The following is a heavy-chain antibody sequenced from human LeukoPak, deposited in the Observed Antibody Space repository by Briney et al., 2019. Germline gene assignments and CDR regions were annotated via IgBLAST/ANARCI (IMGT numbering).Heavy chain of an antibody. Sequence: SETLSLTCTVSGGSISSGGYYWSWIRQHPGKGLEWIGYIYYSGSTNYNPSLKSRVTISVDTSKNQFSLKLSSVTAADTAVYYCARPDYYDSSGWLAFDIWGQGTMVTVSS. CDR2: IYYSGST. CDR1: GGSISSGGYY. J-gene: IGHJ3*02. D-gene: IGHD3-22*01. V-gene: IGHV4-61*08. CDR3: ARPDYYDSSGWLAFDI.